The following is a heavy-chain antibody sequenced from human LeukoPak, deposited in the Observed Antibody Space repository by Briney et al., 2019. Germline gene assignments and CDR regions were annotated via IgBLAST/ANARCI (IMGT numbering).Heavy chain of an antibody. CDR3: ARDARYSSAGAFDI. J-gene: IGHJ3*02. D-gene: IGHD3-9*01. CDR1: GFTVSSNY. V-gene: IGHV3-66*01. CDR2: IYSGGST. Sequence: PGGSLRLSCAASGFTVSSNYMSWVRQAPGKGLEWVSVIYSGGSTYYADSVKGRFTISRDNSKNTLYLQMNSLRAEDTAVYYCARDARYSSAGAFDIWGQGTVVTVSS.